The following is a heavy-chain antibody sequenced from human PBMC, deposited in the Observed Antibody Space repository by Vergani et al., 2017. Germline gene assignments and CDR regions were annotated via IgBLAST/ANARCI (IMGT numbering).Heavy chain of an antibody. CDR3: ARGGHYDFWSGYRDYYYYYMDV. CDR1: GFTVSSNY. J-gene: IGHJ6*03. V-gene: IGHV3-53*02. D-gene: IGHD3-3*01. Sequence: EVQLVETGGGLIQPGGSLRLSCAASGFTVSSNYMSWVRQAPGKGLEWVSVIYSGGSTYYADSVKGRFTISRDNSKNTLYLQMNGLRAEDTAVYYCARGGHYDFWSGYRDYYYYYMDVWGKGTTVTVSS. CDR2: IYSGGST.